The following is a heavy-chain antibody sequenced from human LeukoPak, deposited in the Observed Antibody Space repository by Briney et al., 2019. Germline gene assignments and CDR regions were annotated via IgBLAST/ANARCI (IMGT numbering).Heavy chain of an antibody. CDR2: IYSGGST. CDR1: AFTVSSNH. V-gene: IGHV3-53*01. Sequence: GGSLRLSCAASAFTVSSNHMSWVRQAPGKGLEWVSVIYSGGSTYYADSVKGRFTISRDNSKITLYLQMNSLRAEDTAVYYCANGRAHGFDPWGQGTLVTVSS. CDR3: ANGRAHGFDP. J-gene: IGHJ5*02.